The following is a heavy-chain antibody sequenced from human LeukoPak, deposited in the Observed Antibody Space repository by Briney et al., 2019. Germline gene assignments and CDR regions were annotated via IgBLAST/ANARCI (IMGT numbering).Heavy chain of an antibody. Sequence: SVKVSCKASGGTFSSYAISWVRQAPGQGLEWMGGIIPIFGTANYAQKFQGRVTITADESTSTAYMELSSLRSEDTAVYYCSRHRSYQLLYESGVNWFDPWGQGTLVTVSS. V-gene: IGHV1-69*13. CDR3: SRHRSYQLLYESGVNWFDP. CDR1: GGTFSSYA. CDR2: IIPIFGTA. D-gene: IGHD2-2*02. J-gene: IGHJ5*02.